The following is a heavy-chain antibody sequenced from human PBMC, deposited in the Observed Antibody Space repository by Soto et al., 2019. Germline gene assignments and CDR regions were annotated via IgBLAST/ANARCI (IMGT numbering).Heavy chain of an antibody. Sequence: LRLSCAASGFNFSNYGMHWVRQAPGKGLEWVAVITFDGKKKLHADSVKGRFTISRDQSRNTVYLQMNSLRVDDTAVYFCATSISTGSPSTLDFWGQGALVTVSS. CDR1: GFNFSNYG. CDR3: ATSISTGSPSTLDF. J-gene: IGHJ4*02. V-gene: IGHV3-30*03. D-gene: IGHD6-6*01. CDR2: ITFDGKKK.